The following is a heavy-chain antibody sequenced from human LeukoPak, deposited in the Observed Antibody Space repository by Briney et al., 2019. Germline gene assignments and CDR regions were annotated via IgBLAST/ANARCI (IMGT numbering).Heavy chain of an antibody. CDR2: IIPILGIA. Sequence: SVKVSCKASGGTFSSYAISWVRQAPGQGLEWMGRIIPILGIANYAQKFQGRVTITADKSTSTAYMELSSLRSEDTAVYYCARKNYDSSGYWKYYYYYYGMDVWGQGTTVTVSS. CDR1: GGTFSSYA. D-gene: IGHD3-22*01. V-gene: IGHV1-69*04. J-gene: IGHJ6*02. CDR3: ARKNYDSSGYWKYYYYYYGMDV.